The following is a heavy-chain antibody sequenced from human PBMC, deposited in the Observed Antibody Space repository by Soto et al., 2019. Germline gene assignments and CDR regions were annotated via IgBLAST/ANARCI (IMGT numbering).Heavy chain of an antibody. D-gene: IGHD6-13*01. V-gene: IGHV6-1*01. CDR3: VRGGKVAATFNSFDP. CDR2: TYYRSKWYN. CDR1: GDSVSSISAA. J-gene: IGHJ5*02. Sequence: SQTLSLTCAISGDSVSSISAAWNWIRQSPSRGLEWLGRTYYRSKWYNDYAVSVTSRITINPDTSKNQFSLHLNSVTPADTAVYYCVRGGKVAATFNSFDPWGQGTLVTVAS.